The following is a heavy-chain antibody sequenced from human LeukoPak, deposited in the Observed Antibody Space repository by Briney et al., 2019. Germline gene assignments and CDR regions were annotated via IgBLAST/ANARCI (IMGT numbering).Heavy chain of an antibody. D-gene: IGHD2-2*01. J-gene: IGHJ3*02. V-gene: IGHV3-53*05. Sequence: PGGSLRLSCAASGFTVSINYMSWVRQAPGKGLEWVSVIYSGGNTYYADSVKGRFTISRDNSKNTVYLQMNSLRAEDTAVYYCARVSGVPAATDAFDIWGQGTMVTVSS. CDR2: IYSGGNT. CDR1: GFTVSINY. CDR3: ARVSGVPAATDAFDI.